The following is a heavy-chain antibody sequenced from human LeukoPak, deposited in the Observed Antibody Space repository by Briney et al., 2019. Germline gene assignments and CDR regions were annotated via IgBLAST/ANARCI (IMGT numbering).Heavy chain of an antibody. J-gene: IGHJ5*02. CDR3: ARARLWFGETPRWFDP. Sequence: KPSETLSLTCAVYGDSFKGYYWSWLRHPPGKGREGGGEINSNGSTNDNPTGKSRVTISVDTSKLQFSMNLRSVTAAAAAVYYRARARLWFGETPRWFDPWGQGTLVTVSS. CDR1: GDSFKGYY. CDR2: INSNGST. D-gene: IGHD3-10*01. V-gene: IGHV4-34*01.